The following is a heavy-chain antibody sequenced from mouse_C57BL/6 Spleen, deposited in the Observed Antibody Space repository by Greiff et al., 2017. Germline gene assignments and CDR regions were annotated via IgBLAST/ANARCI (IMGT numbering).Heavy chain of an antibody. J-gene: IGHJ2*01. CDR3: ARLNGPGDSFYY. CDR2: IDPSDSET. Sequence: QVQLQQPGAELVRPGSSVKLSCKASGYTFTSYWMHWVKQRPIQGLEWIGNIDPSDSETHYNQKFKDKATLTVEKSSSTAYMQLSSLTSEDSAVSFCARLNGPGDSFYYWGQGTTLSVSP. V-gene: IGHV1-52*01. CDR1: GYTFTSYW.